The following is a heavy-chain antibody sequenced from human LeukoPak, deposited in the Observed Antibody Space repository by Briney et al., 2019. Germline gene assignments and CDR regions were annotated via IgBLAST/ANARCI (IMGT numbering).Heavy chain of an antibody. CDR2: IDRDGTRQ. Sequence: VGSLRLSCAASGFAFTPWMTWVRQAPGKGREWVATIDRDGTRQNYVDFVKGRFTISRDNAKKSLYLQMNSLRAEDTAVYYCARDQSPTMYYGDSPVYHDALHIWGQGTTVTVSP. V-gene: IGHV3-7*01. J-gene: IGHJ3*02. CDR1: GFAFTPW. D-gene: IGHD2-8*01. CDR3: ARDQSPTMYYGDSPVYHDALHI.